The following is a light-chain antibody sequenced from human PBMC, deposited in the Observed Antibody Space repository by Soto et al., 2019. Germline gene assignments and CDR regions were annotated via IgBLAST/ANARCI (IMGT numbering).Light chain of an antibody. Sequence: QSALTQPPSLSGAPGQRVTISCTGSGSNIGAPYDVHWYQHLPGTAPKLLIYGSTNRPSGVPGRFSGSKSDTSASLAITGLQAEDEADYYCQSYDSSMSGYVFGAGTKVTVL. CDR3: QSYDSSMSGYV. CDR2: GST. CDR1: GSNIGAPYD. J-gene: IGLJ1*01. V-gene: IGLV1-40*01.